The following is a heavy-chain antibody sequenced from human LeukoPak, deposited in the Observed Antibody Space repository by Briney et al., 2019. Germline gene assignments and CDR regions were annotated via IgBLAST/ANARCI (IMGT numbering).Heavy chain of an antibody. D-gene: IGHD6-13*01. V-gene: IGHV1-18*01. CDR3: AALKLAAAGTKGFDY. CDR1: GYTFNSYG. J-gene: IGHJ4*02. CDR2: ISAYNGNT. Sequence: ASVKVSCKASGYTFNSYGVSWVRQAPGQGLEWMGWISAYNGNTNYSQKLQGRVTMTTDTSTRTAYMELRSLRSEDTAVYYCAALKLAAAGTKGFDYWGQGTLVTVSS.